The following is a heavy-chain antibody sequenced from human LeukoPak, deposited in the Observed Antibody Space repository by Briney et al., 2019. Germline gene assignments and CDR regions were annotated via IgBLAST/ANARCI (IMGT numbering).Heavy chain of an antibody. CDR2: IYSGGST. D-gene: IGHD2-2*01. J-gene: IGHJ1*01. Sequence: GGSLRLSCAASGVTVGTNSMSWARQSPGKGLEWVSVIYSGGSTYNADSVNGRFTVSRDNSRNTLFLQMNNLRAEDTALYFCASAREYCGSTECYEYFQHWGQGTLVTVSS. CDR1: GVTVGTNS. V-gene: IGHV3-53*01. CDR3: ASAREYCGSTECYEYFQH.